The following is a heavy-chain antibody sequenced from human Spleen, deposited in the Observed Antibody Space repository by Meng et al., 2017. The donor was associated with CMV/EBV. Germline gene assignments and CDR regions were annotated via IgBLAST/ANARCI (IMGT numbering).Heavy chain of an antibody. Sequence: SETLSLTCTVSGGSVSRGSHYWTWIRQSPGKGLEWIGNIFYSGSTKYNPSLRSRVAMSQDTSKNQFSLKLSSVTAADTAVYYCARDRGYSYGDYLAMDVWGRGTTVTSP. V-gene: IGHV4-61*01. D-gene: IGHD5-18*01. CDR2: IFYSGST. CDR1: GGSVSRGSHY. J-gene: IGHJ6*02. CDR3: ARDRGYSYGDYLAMDV.